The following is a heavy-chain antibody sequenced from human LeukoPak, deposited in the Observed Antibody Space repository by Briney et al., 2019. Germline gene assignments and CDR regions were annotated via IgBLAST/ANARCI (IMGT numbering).Heavy chain of an antibody. Sequence: PGGSLRLSCGASGFTFSSYGMHWVRQAPGKGLEWVAVISYDGSNKYYADSVKGRFTISRDNSKNTLYLQMNSLRAEDTAVYYCAKDDAWLQYGDWGRGTLVTVSS. CDR1: GFTFSSYG. CDR2: ISYDGSNK. V-gene: IGHV3-30*18. CDR3: AKDDAWLQYGD. J-gene: IGHJ4*02. D-gene: IGHD5-24*01.